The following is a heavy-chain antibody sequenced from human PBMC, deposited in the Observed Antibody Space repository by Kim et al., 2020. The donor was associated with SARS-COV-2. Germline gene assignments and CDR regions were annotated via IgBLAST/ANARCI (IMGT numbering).Heavy chain of an antibody. J-gene: IGHJ4*02. CDR2: ISSTSNTI. CDR1: EFTFISYR. Sequence: GGSLRLSCAASEFTFISYRMNWVRLAPGKGLEWVSCISSTSNTIYYADSVKGRFTTSRDNVKNSLYLQMNSLREDDTAVYYCARGTRFGAAAGSFDYWGQGTLVTVSS. D-gene: IGHD6-13*01. V-gene: IGHV3-48*02. CDR3: ARGTRFGAAAGSFDY.